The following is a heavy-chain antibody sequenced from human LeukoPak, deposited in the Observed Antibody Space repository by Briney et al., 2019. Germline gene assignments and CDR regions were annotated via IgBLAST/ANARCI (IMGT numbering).Heavy chain of an antibody. CDR3: AKDSAAPISITMVRGRWYFDY. Sequence: GGSLRLSCAASGFTFSSHGMHWVRQAPGKGLEWVAFIRYDGSNKYHADSVKGRFTISRDNSKNTMYLQMNSLRAEDTAVYYCAKDSAAPISITMVRGRWYFDYWGQGTLVTVSS. V-gene: IGHV3-30*02. CDR1: GFTFSSHG. D-gene: IGHD3-10*01. CDR2: IRYDGSNK. J-gene: IGHJ4*02.